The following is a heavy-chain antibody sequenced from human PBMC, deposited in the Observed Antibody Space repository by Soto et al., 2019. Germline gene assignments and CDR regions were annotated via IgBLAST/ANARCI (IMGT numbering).Heavy chain of an antibody. D-gene: IGHD1-1*01. V-gene: IGHV3-33*01. CDR2: IWYDGSNK. CDR1: GFTFSSYG. Sequence: PGGSLRLSCAASGFTFSSYGMHWVRQVPGKGLEWVAVIWYDGSNKHYADSVMGRFTISRDNSKNTLYLQMNSLRAEDTAVYYCARALRYNWNDGDFDYWGQGTLVTVSS. CDR3: ARALRYNWNDGDFDY. J-gene: IGHJ4*02.